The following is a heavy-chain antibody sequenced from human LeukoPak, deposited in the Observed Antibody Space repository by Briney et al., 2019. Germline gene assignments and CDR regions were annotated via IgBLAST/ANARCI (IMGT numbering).Heavy chain of an antibody. Sequence: GESLKISCKGSGYSFTSYWIGWVRQMPGKGLEWMGIIYPGDSDTRYSPSFQGQVTISADKSIRTAYLQWSSLKASDTAMYYCARVDTAMVVAFDIWGQGTMVTVSS. D-gene: IGHD5-18*01. CDR2: IYPGDSDT. J-gene: IGHJ3*02. CDR1: GYSFTSYW. V-gene: IGHV5-51*01. CDR3: ARVDTAMVVAFDI.